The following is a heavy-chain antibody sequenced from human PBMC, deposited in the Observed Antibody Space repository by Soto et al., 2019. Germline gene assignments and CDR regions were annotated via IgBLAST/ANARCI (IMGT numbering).Heavy chain of an antibody. D-gene: IGHD4-17*01. CDR1: GFTFSSYG. Sequence: QVQLVESGGGVVQPGRSLRLSCAASGFTFSSYGMYWVRQAPGKGLEWVAVISYDGSNKYYADSVKGRLTISRDNSKNTLYLQMNSLRAEDTAVYYCAKELGAPVTYYFDYWGRGTLVTVSS. CDR2: ISYDGSNK. J-gene: IGHJ4*02. V-gene: IGHV3-30*18. CDR3: AKELGAPVTYYFDY.